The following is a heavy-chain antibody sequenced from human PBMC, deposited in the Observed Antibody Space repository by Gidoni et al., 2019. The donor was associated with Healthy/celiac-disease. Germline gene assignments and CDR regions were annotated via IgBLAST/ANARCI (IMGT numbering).Heavy chain of an antibody. CDR1: GGSFSGYY. Sequence: QVQLQQWGAGLLKPSETLSLPCAVHGGSFSGYYWSWIRQPPGKGLEWIGEINHSGSTNYNPSLKSRVTISVDTSKNQFSLKLSSVTAADTAVYYCARRITGTTKGWFDPWGQGTLVTVSS. V-gene: IGHV4-34*01. J-gene: IGHJ5*02. CDR3: ARRITGTTKGWFDP. D-gene: IGHD1-20*01. CDR2: INHSGST.